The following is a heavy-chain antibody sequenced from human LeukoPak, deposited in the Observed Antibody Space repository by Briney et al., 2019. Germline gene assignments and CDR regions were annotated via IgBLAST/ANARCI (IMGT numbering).Heavy chain of an antibody. Sequence: SETLSLTCTVSGCSISSSSYYWGWIRQPPGKGLEWIGSIYYSGSTYYNPSLKSRVTISVDTSKNQFSLKLSSVTAADTAVYYCATRTVMTTVPHCWFDPWGQGTLVTVSS. CDR2: IYYSGST. CDR3: ATRTVMTTVPHCWFDP. CDR1: GCSISSSSYY. J-gene: IGHJ5*02. D-gene: IGHD4-17*01. V-gene: IGHV4-39*07.